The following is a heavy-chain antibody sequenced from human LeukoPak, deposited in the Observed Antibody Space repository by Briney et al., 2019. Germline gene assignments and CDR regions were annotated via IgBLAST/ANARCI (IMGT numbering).Heavy chain of an antibody. D-gene: IGHD3-10*01. Sequence: ASVKVSCKASGYTFTGYYMHWVRQAPGQGLEWMGWINPNSGGTNYAQKFQGRVTMTRDTSISTAYMELSRLRSDDTAVYYCARDPAIFTMVRGVINNWFDPWGQGTLVTVSS. CDR1: GYTFTGYY. V-gene: IGHV1-2*02. CDR2: INPNSGGT. J-gene: IGHJ5*02. CDR3: ARDPAIFTMVRGVINNWFDP.